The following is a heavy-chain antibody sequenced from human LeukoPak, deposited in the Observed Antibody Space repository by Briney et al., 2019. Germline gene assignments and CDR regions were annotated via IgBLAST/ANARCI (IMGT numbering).Heavy chain of an antibody. CDR3: ARFGVVIRGGVQH. J-gene: IGHJ1*01. Sequence: PGGSLRLSCAASGFTFSSYAMHWVRQAPGKGLEWVAVISYDGSNKYYADSVKGRFTISRDNSKNTLYLQMNSLRSDDTAVYYCARFGVVIRGGVQHWGQGTLVTVSS. CDR2: ISYDGSNK. CDR1: GFTFSSYA. V-gene: IGHV3-30-3*01. D-gene: IGHD3-3*01.